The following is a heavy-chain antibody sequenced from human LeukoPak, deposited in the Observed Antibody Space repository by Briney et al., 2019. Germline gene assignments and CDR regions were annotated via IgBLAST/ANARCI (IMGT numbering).Heavy chain of an antibody. D-gene: IGHD1-26*01. CDR3: AISYSGSYNDC. CDR1: GYRFTCYW. J-gene: IGHJ4*02. Sequence: GAPLKISCKGSGYRFTCYWIGWLRPMPGKGLECMGIIYTGDSDTRYSPSFQGQVTISADKYISTAYLQWSSLKTSDTAMYDCAISYSGSYNDCWGQGTLVSVSS. V-gene: IGHV5-51*01. CDR2: IYTGDSDT.